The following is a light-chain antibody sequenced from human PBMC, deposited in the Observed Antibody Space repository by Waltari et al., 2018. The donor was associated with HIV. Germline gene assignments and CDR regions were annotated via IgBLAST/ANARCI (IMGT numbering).Light chain of an antibody. J-gene: IGLJ2*01. V-gene: IGLV1-40*01. CDR1: SSNIGAGYE. CDR2: GDS. CDR3: QSYDISLSGVV. Sequence: QSVLTQPPSVSGAPGQRVTIACTGSSSNIGAGYEVHWYQQLPGTAPKLLIYGDSNRPSGVPDRFSGSKSGTSASLAITGLQAEDEADYYCQSYDISLSGVVFGGGTKLTVL.